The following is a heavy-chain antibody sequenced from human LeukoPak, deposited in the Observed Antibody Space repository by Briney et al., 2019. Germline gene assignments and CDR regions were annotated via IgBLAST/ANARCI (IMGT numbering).Heavy chain of an antibody. V-gene: IGHV3-74*01. J-gene: IGHJ4*02. D-gene: IGHD1-1*01. CDR2: IRGDGSMT. CDR3: ASPGRAGTTLPFDY. Sequence: GGSLRLSCAASEFTFSAYWMHWVRQAPGKGLVWVSRIRGDGSMTNYADSVKGRFTISRDNAKNTLYLQMNSLRAEDTAVYYCASPGRAGTTLPFDYWGQGTLVTVSA. CDR1: EFTFSAYW.